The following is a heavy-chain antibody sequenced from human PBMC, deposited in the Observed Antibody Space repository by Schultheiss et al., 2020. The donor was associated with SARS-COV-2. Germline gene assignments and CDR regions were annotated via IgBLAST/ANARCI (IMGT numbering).Heavy chain of an antibody. V-gene: IGHV3-64*04. Sequence: GGSLRLSCAASGFTFSSYAMHWVRQAPGKGPEYVSVISTNGGSTYYADSVKGRFTISRDNSKNTLYLQMNSLRVEDTAVYYCAGRGEMATIGGGYGMDVWGQGTTVTVSS. CDR1: GFTFSSYA. J-gene: IGHJ6*02. CDR3: AGRGEMATIGGGYGMDV. D-gene: IGHD5-24*01. CDR2: ISTNGGST.